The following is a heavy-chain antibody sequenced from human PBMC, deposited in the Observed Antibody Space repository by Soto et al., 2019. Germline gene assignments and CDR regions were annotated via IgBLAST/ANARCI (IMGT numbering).Heavy chain of an antibody. CDR2: IDGSGGTA. CDR1: GFPFSSTD. D-gene: IGHD3-10*01. J-gene: IGHJ5*02. Sequence: GGSLRLSCAASGFPFSSTDMTWVRQAPGKGLDWVSTIDGSGGTAYYADSVKGRFTISRDNSMNTVYLQMNSLRADDTALYYCAKNSGWFNTWGQGALVTVSS. V-gene: IGHV3-23*01. CDR3: AKNSGWFNT.